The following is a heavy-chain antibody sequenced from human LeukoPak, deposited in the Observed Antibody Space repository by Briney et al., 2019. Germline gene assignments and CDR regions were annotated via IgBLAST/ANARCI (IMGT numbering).Heavy chain of an antibody. J-gene: IGHJ4*02. CDR1: GFTFDDYG. D-gene: IGHD2-15*01. CDR2: ISGNGGST. V-gene: IGHV3-20*04. Sequence: GGSLRLSCAASGFTFDDYGMSWVRQAPGKGLEWVSGISGNGGSTGYADSVKGRFTISRDNAKNSLYLQMNSLRAEDTALYYCAKSPVSSCRGSFCTPFDYGGQGTLVTVPS. CDR3: AKSPVSSCRGSFCTPFDY.